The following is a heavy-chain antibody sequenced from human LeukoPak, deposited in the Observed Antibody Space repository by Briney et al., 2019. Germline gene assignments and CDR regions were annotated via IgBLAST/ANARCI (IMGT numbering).Heavy chain of an antibody. CDR2: ISYDGSNK. D-gene: IGHD1-26*01. V-gene: IGHV3-30-3*01. CDR3: ARPSYRFNDYDAFDI. J-gene: IGHJ3*02. Sequence: PGGSLRLSCAASGFTFSSYAMHWVRRAPGKGLECVSFISYDGSNKYYADSVKGRFTISRDNSKNTLYLQMNSLRAEDTAVYYCARPSYRFNDYDAFDIWGQGTMVTVSS. CDR1: GFTFSSYA.